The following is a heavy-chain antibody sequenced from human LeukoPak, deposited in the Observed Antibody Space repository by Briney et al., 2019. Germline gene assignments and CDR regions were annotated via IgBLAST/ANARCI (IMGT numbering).Heavy chain of an antibody. D-gene: IGHD3-10*01. CDR2: INPSGGST. CDR1: GYTFTSYY. J-gene: IGHJ4*02. Sequence: ASVKVSCKASGYTFTSYYMHWVRQAPGQGLEWMGIINPSGGSTSYAQKFQGRVTMTRDTSTSTVYMELSSLRSEDTAVYYCATSGTAMYYGSGSYTYWGQGTLVTVSS. CDR3: ATSGTAMYYGSGSYTY. V-gene: IGHV1-46*01.